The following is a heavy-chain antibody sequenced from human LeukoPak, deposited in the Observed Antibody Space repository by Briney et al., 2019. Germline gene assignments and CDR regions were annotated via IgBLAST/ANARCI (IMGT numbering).Heavy chain of an antibody. J-gene: IGHJ4*02. V-gene: IGHV1-2*02. CDR1: GYTFTGYY. CDR2: INPNSGGT. Sequence: ASVKVSCKASGYTFTGYYMHWVRQAPGQGLEWMGWINPNSGGTNYAQKFQGRVTMTRDTSISTAYMELSGLRSDDTAVYYCASFNDYGDYVFDYWGQGTLVTVSS. D-gene: IGHD4-17*01. CDR3: ASFNDYGDYVFDY.